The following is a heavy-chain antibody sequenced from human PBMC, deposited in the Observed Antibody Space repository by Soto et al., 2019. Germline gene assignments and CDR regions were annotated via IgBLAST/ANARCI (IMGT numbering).Heavy chain of an antibody. Sequence: EVQLVESGGGLVQPGRSLRLSCAASGFTFDDYAMHWVRQAPGKGLEWVSGISWNSGSIGYADSVKGRFTISRDNAKNSLYLQMNSLRAEDTALYYCAKIGEAVARRNWYFDLWGRGTLVTVSS. J-gene: IGHJ2*01. V-gene: IGHV3-9*01. CDR1: GFTFDDYA. CDR3: AKIGEAVARRNWYFDL. CDR2: ISWNSGSI. D-gene: IGHD6-19*01.